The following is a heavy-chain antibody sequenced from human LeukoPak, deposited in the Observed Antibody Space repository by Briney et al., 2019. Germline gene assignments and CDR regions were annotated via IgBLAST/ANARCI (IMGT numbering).Heavy chain of an antibody. V-gene: IGHV1-8*01. Sequence: ASVKVSCKASGYTFTSYDINWVRQATGQGLEWMGWMNPNSSNTGYAQKFQGRVTMTRNTSISTAYMELSSLRSEDTAVYYCARGRGERYYDFWSGYLYYGMDVWGQGATVTVSS. D-gene: IGHD3-3*01. CDR1: GYTFTSYD. J-gene: IGHJ6*02. CDR3: ARGRGERYYDFWSGYLYYGMDV. CDR2: MNPNSSNT.